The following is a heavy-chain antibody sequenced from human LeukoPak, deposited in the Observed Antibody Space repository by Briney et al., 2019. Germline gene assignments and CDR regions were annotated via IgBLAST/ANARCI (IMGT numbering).Heavy chain of an antibody. Sequence: GGSLRLSCAASGFTFSSYNMNWVRQAPGKGLEWVSSISTSNSYIHYADSVKGRFTISRDNAKHSLYLQINSLRAEDTAVYYCARDASVVPPAMLPHYYYYMDVWGKGTTVTVSS. CDR3: ARDASVVPPAMLPHYYYYMDV. J-gene: IGHJ6*03. V-gene: IGHV3-21*01. CDR2: ISTSNSYI. CDR1: GFTFSSYN. D-gene: IGHD2-2*01.